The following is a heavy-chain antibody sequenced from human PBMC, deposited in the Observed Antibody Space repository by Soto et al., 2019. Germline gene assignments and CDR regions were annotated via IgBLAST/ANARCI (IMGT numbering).Heavy chain of an antibody. CDR3: ARDVRILWFGGGAFDI. CDR2: ISAYNGNT. Sequence: ASVKVSCKASGYTFTSYGISWVRQAPGQGLEWMGWISAYNGNTNYAQKLQGRVTMTTDTSTSTAYMELRSLRSDDTAVYYCARDVRILWFGGGAFDIWGQGTMVTVSS. CDR1: GYTFTSYG. V-gene: IGHV1-18*01. J-gene: IGHJ3*02. D-gene: IGHD3-10*01.